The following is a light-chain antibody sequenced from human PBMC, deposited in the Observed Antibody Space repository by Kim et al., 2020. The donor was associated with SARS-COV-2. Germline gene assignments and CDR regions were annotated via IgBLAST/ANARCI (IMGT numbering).Light chain of an antibody. J-gene: IGLJ3*02. Sequence: SVSPRQIARITCSAEGLSKKYARWFQQCPSQAPILVIFEGIWRPSGIPERFFGSNSGTTVTLTISGAQAEDEADYSCFAAADNKWVFGGGTQLTVL. CDR3: FAAADNKWV. CDR2: EGI. V-gene: IGLV3-27*01. CDR1: GLSKKY.